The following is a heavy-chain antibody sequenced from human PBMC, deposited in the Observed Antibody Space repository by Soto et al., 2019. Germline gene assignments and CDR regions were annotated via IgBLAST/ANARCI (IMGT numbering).Heavy chain of an antibody. CDR1: GTTFSRYA. J-gene: IGHJ4*02. CDR2: ISGSGDST. CDR3: AKKEAGSYPFDY. D-gene: IGHD1-26*01. Sequence: GGSLRLSCAASGTTFSRYAMSWVRQAPGKGLEWVSAISGSGDSTDYADSVKGRFTISRDNSKNTLYLQMNSLRAEDTAVYYCAKKEAGSYPFDYWGQGTLVTVSS. V-gene: IGHV3-23*01.